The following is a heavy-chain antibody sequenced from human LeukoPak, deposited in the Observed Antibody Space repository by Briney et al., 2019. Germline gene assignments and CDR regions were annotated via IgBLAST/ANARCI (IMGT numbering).Heavy chain of an antibody. D-gene: IGHD3-22*01. CDR1: GYTLTDLC. J-gene: IGHJ4*02. Sequence: ASVKVSCKVSGYTLTDLCMNWVRQAPGKGLEWMGGLDPENGETIYAQKFQGRVTMTEDTSTNTAYMELRSLRSEDTAVYYCATDHPRHYYDSSGYLSGGQRTVVTVSS. CDR2: LDPENGET. CDR3: ATDHPRHYYDSSGYLS. V-gene: IGHV1-24*01.